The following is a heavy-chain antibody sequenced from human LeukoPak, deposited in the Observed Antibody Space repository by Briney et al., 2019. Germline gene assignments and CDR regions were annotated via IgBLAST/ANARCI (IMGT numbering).Heavy chain of an antibody. D-gene: IGHD6-6*01. V-gene: IGHV3-23*01. CDR2: ISGSGGST. J-gene: IGHJ4*02. CDR1: GFTFSSYA. Sequence: PGGSLRLSCAASGFTFSSYAMSWVRQAPGKGLEWVSAISGSGGSTYYADSVKGRLTISRDNSKNTLYLQMSSLRAEGTAVYYCAKGAPYTIAARYFDYWGQGTLVTVSS. CDR3: AKGAPYTIAARYFDY.